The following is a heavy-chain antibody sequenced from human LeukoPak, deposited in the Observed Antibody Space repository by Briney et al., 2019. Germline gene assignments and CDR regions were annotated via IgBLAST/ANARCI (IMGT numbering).Heavy chain of an antibody. D-gene: IGHD6-6*01. V-gene: IGHV4-59*01. J-gene: IGHJ6*03. CDR3: ARGMYSSSRLVYYYMDV. CDR1: GGSISSYY. Sequence: SETLSLTCSVSGGSISSYYWSWIRQPPGKGLEWIGYIYYSGSTNYNPSLKSRVTISVHTPKNQFSLKLRSVTAADTAVYYCARGMYSSSRLVYYYMDVWGKGTTVTVSS. CDR2: IYYSGST.